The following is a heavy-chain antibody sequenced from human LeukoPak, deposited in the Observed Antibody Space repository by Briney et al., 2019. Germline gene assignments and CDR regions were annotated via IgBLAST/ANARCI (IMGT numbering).Heavy chain of an antibody. Sequence: SETLSLTCTVSGGSISSYYWTWIRQPPGKGLEWIGIIYHSGTTYYNPSLKSRLTMSVDTSKNQFSLKLSSVTAADTAVYYCARAGPAAGAFDYWGQGTLVTVSS. CDR1: GGSISSYY. J-gene: IGHJ4*02. CDR2: IYHSGTT. V-gene: IGHV4-59*01. CDR3: ARAGPAAGAFDY. D-gene: IGHD6-13*01.